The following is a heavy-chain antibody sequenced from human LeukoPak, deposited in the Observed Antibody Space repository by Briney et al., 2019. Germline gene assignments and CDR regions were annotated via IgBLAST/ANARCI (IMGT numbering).Heavy chain of an antibody. CDR2: XSYDGGNK. J-gene: IGHJ6*04. D-gene: IGHD6-13*01. CDR3: ARGGRPGIQFRGFGMDV. V-gene: IGHV3-30*04. CDR1: GFTFSSYA. Sequence: GRSLRLCCAASGFTFSSYAMHWVRQAPGKGLXXXXXXSYDGGNKYYADSVKGRFTISRDNSINTLYLQVSSLRAEDTAVYYCARGGRPGIQFRGFGMDVWGKGTTVTVSS.